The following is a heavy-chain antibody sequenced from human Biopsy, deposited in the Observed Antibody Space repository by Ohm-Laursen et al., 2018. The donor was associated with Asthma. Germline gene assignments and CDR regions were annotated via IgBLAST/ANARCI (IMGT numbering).Heavy chain of an antibody. CDR3: ARAGALIVGATMGY. V-gene: IGHV1-69*05. D-gene: IGHD1-26*01. J-gene: IGHJ4*02. CDR2: IIPVFGTS. Sequence: ASVKVSCNASGGTFSRYAISWVRQAPGQGLEWMGGIIPVFGTSNYAQKFQGRVTMTRDTSTSTVYMELSSLRSEDTAVYYCARAGALIVGATMGYWGQGTLVTVSS. CDR1: GGTFSRYA.